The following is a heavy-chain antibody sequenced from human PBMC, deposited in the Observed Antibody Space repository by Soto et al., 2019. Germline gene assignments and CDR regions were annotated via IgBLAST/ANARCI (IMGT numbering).Heavy chain of an antibody. CDR3: AKEVYGAARGGMDG. D-gene: IGHD3-10*01. CDR2: ITDNGGST. V-gene: IGHV3-23*04. CDR1: GFTFRNNV. J-gene: IGHJ6*02. Sequence: EVQLVESGGGLVQPGGSLSLSCAASGFTFRNNVMNWVRQAPGKGLEWVSAITDNGGSTYYADSVKGRCTISRDNSKNSLYLQMNRRRAEDTAVYYCAKEVYGAARGGMDGWGQGTTVTVSS.